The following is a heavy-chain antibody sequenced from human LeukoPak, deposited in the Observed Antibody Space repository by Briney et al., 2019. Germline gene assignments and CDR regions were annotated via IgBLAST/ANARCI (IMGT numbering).Heavy chain of an antibody. J-gene: IGHJ4*02. Sequence: GASVTVSCKASGYTFTSYGISWVRQAPGQGLEWMGWISAYNGNTNYAQKLQGRVTMTTDTSTSTAYMELRSLRSDDTAVYYCERESQPRRVSGVFPFPYFYFWGPGTLVTVSS. V-gene: IGHV1-18*04. CDR3: ERESQPRRVSGVFPFPYFYF. CDR2: ISAYNGNT. D-gene: IGHD3-10*01. CDR1: GYTFTSYG.